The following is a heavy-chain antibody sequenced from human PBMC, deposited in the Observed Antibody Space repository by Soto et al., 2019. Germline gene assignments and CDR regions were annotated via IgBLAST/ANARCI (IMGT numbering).Heavy chain of an antibody. Sequence: VGSLRLSCAASGFTFSSYDMHWVRQATGEGLEWVSAIGTAGDTYYPGSVKGRFTISRENAKNSLYLQMNSLRAEDTAVYYCARGRITGERRAFDIWGQGTMVTVSS. V-gene: IGHV3-13*01. D-gene: IGHD1-20*01. CDR1: GFTFSSYD. J-gene: IGHJ3*02. CDR3: ARGRITGERRAFDI. CDR2: IGTAGDT.